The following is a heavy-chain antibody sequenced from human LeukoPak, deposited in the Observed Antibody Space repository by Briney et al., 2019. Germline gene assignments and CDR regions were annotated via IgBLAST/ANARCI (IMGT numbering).Heavy chain of an antibody. CDR3: AKDIGHGGVRGVIMQRSGYYYGMDV. V-gene: IGHV3-7*03. CDR2: IRQDGGEQ. J-gene: IGHJ6*02. CDR1: GFTFSNDW. D-gene: IGHD3-10*01. Sequence: PGGSLRLSCEASGFTFSNDWMGWVRQAPGKGLEWVANIRQDGGEQYYVDSVKGRFTISRDNAKNSLYLQMNSLRAEDTALYYCAKDIGHGGVRGVIMQRSGYYYGMDVWGQGTTVTVSS.